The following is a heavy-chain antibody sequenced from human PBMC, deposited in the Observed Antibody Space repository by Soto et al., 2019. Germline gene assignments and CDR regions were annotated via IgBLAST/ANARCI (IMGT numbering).Heavy chain of an antibody. Sequence: SETLSRTCTVSGGAISSGDYYWSWIRQPPGKGLEWIGYIYDSGSTYYNPSLKSRVTISVDTSKNQFSLKLSSVTAADTAVYYCAASDYGDYWFDPWGQGTLVTVSS. J-gene: IGHJ5*02. V-gene: IGHV4-30-4*01. CDR1: GGAISSGDYY. CDR2: IYDSGST. CDR3: AASDYGDYWFDP. D-gene: IGHD4-17*01.